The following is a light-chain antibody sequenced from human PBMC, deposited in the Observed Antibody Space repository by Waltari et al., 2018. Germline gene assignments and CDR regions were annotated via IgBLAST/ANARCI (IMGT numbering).Light chain of an antibody. CDR3: QHYNNYPVA. Sequence: DIQMTQSPSTLSASVGDRVSITCRASQSIIIWLAWYQQKSGRAPKLLISKSSSLEYGVPSRFSGSGSGTEFTLTITNLQPDDFATYYCQHYNNYPVAFGPGTKLEIK. V-gene: IGKV1-5*03. J-gene: IGKJ2*01. CDR2: KSS. CDR1: QSIIIW.